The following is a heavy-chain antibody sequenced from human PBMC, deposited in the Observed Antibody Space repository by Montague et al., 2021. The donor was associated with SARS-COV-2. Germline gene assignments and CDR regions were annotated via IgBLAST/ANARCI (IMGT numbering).Heavy chain of an antibody. CDR1: GYNFSRYW. CDR2: IYPDDSDT. J-gene: IGHJ3*01. V-gene: IGHV5-51*01. D-gene: IGHD4-23*01. Sequence: QSGAEVKKPGESLKISCKGSGYNFSRYWIGWVRQMPGKGLEWMGIIYPDDSDTRYSPSFQGQVTISADKSINTASLQWSSLKASDSAMYYCARLGYGGYLRAAFDPWGQGTMLSVSS. CDR3: ARLGYGGYLRAAFDP.